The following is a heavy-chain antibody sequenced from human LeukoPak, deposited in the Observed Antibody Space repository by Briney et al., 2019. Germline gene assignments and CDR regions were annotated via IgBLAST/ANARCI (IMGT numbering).Heavy chain of an antibody. CDR2: IYHSGST. CDR1: GYSISSGYY. CDR3: ARAEIAAAALDY. Sequence: SETLSLTCTVSGYSISSGYYWGWIRQPPGKGLEWIGYIYHSGSTYYNPSLKSRVTISVDRSKNQFSLKLSSVTAADTAVYYCARAEIAAAALDYWGQGTLVTVSS. D-gene: IGHD6-13*01. J-gene: IGHJ4*02. V-gene: IGHV4-38-2*02.